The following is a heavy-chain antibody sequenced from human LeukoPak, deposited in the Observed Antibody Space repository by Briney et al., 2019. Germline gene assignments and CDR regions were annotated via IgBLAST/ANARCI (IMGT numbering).Heavy chain of an antibody. J-gene: IGHJ6*03. CDR1: GFTVSSNY. Sequence: PGGSLRLSCAASGFTVSSNYMSWVRQAPGKGLEWVSVIYSRGNTYYADSVKGRFIISRDNSKNTLYLQMNSLRAEDTAVYYCARVAYNDPYYYYYMDVWGKGTTVTISS. CDR3: ARVAYNDPYYYYYMDV. D-gene: IGHD5-24*01. CDR2: IYSRGNT. V-gene: IGHV3-66*01.